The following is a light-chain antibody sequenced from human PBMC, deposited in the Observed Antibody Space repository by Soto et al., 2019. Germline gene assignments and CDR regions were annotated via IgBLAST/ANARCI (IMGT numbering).Light chain of an antibody. CDR3: QQYTSYPMYT. CDR1: QSISNW. CDR2: KAS. V-gene: IGKV1-5*03. J-gene: IGKJ2*01. Sequence: DIQMTQSPSTLSASVGDRVTITCRASQSISNWLGWYQQKPGKPPKLLIYKASSLEGGVPSRFSGSGSGTEFTLTISSLQPDAFATYYCQQYTSYPMYTFGHGTNLEIK.